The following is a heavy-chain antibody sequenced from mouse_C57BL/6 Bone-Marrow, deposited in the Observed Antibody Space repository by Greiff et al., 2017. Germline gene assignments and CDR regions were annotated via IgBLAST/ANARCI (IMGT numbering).Heavy chain of an antibody. J-gene: IGHJ1*03. V-gene: IGHV1-18*01. D-gene: IGHD1-1*01. CDR2: INPNNGGT. Sequence: EVQLQQSGPELVKPGASVKIPCKASGYTFTDYNMDWVKQSHGKSLEWIGDINPNNGGTIYNQKFKGKATLTVDKSSSTAYMELRSLTSEDTAVYYCARRGYGSSDGYFDVWGTGTTVTVSS. CDR3: ARRGYGSSDGYFDV. CDR1: GYTFTDYN.